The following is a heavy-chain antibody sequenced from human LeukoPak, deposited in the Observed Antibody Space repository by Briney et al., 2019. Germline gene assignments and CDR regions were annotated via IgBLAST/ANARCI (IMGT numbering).Heavy chain of an antibody. Sequence: GGSLRLSCAASGFTFSSYWMHWVRQAPGKGLVWVSRINSDGSSTSYADSVKGRFTISRDNAKNTLYLQMNSLRAEDTAVYYCAGAARGVIIPLDYWGQGTLVTVSS. V-gene: IGHV3-74*01. CDR1: GFTFSSYW. CDR2: INSDGSST. J-gene: IGHJ4*02. D-gene: IGHD3-10*01. CDR3: AGAARGVIIPLDY.